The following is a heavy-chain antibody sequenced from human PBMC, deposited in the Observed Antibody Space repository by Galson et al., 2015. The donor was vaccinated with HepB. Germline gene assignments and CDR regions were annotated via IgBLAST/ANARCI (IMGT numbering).Heavy chain of an antibody. Sequence: SLRLSCAASGFTFSSYGMHWVRQAPGKGLEWEAVISYDGSNKYYADSVKGRFTISRDNSKNTLYLQMNSLRAEDTAVYYCAKDVAVAGTVVDYWGQGTLVTVSS. CDR3: AKDVAVAGTVVDY. V-gene: IGHV3-30*18. D-gene: IGHD6-19*01. CDR2: ISYDGSNK. J-gene: IGHJ4*02. CDR1: GFTFSSYG.